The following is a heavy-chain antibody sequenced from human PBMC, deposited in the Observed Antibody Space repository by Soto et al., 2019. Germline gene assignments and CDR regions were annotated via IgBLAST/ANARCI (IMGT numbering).Heavy chain of an antibody. CDR2: IKQDGSEK. CDR3: ARRPGIAAAGDAFDI. J-gene: IGHJ3*02. V-gene: IGHV3-7*01. Sequence: PGGSLRLSCAASGFTFSSYWMIWVRQAPGKGLEWVANIKQDGSEKYYVDSVKGRFTISRDNAKNSLYLQMNSLRAEDTAVYYCARRPGIAAAGDAFDIWGQGTMVTVSS. CDR1: GFTFSSYW. D-gene: IGHD6-13*01.